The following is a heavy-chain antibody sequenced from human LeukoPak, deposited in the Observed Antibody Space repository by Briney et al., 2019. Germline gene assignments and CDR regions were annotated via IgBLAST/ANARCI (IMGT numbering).Heavy chain of an antibody. CDR1: GFTVSSNY. CDR3: ARDFYGRNTYYLDS. J-gene: IGHJ4*02. D-gene: IGHD2/OR15-2a*01. Sequence: GGSLRLSCAASGFTVSSNYLSWIRQAPGKGLEWVSVLYSGGSTYYADSVRGRFSISRDNSKNTLYLQMNSLRAEDTAVYYCARDFYGRNTYYLDSWGQGTLVTVSS. CDR2: LYSGGST. V-gene: IGHV3-53*01.